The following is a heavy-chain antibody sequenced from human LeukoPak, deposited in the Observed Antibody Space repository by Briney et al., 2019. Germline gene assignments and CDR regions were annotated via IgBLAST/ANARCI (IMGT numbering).Heavy chain of an antibody. CDR1: GFSVSSNY. CDR2: IYSGGST. V-gene: IGHV3-53*01. J-gene: IGHJ4*02. Sequence: PGGSLRLSCAVSGFSVSSNYMSWVRQAPGKGLEWVSVIYSGGSTYYADSVKGRFTISRDNSKNTLYLQMNSLRAEDTAVYYCARRAGAYSHPYDYWGQGTLVTVSS. CDR3: ARRAGAYSHPYDY. D-gene: IGHD4/OR15-4a*01.